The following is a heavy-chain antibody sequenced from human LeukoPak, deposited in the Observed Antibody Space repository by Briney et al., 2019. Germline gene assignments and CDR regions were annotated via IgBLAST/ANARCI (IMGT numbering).Heavy chain of an antibody. J-gene: IGHJ5*02. CDR2: ISAYNGNT. D-gene: IGHD6-19*01. CDR1: GYTFTSYG. Sequence: ASVKVSCKASGYTFTSYGISWVRQAPGQGLEWMGWISAYNGNTNYAQKLQGRVTMTTDTSTSTAYMELRSLRSDDTAVYYCARDLGHIAVAGSGSNWFDPWGQGTLVTVSS. V-gene: IGHV1-18*01. CDR3: ARDLGHIAVAGSGSNWFDP.